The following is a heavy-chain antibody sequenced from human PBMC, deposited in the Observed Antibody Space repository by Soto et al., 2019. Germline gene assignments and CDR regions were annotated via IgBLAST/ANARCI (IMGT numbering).Heavy chain of an antibody. D-gene: IGHD3-16*02. J-gene: IGHJ4*02. Sequence: EVQLVESGGGLVQPGGSLRLSCAASGFTFDDYAMHWVRQAPGKGLEWVSGIDWNSGSISQVDSVKGRFIISRDNAKNSLYLQMNSLTPEDTALYYCVKDSHSVVGVIRGLFGYWGQGTLVTVSS. CDR2: IDWNSGSI. CDR1: GFTFDDYA. CDR3: VKDSHSVVGVIRGLFGY. V-gene: IGHV3-9*01.